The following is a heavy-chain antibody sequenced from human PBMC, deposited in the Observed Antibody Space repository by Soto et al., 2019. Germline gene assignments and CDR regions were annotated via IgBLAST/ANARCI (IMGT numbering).Heavy chain of an antibody. V-gene: IGHV4-39*01. CDR2: IYYSGST. J-gene: IGHJ4*02. Sequence: LQLQESGPGLVKPSETLSLTCTVSGGSISSSSYYWGWIRQPPGKGLEWIGSIYYSGSTYYNPSLKSRVTISVDTSKNQFSLKLSSVTAADTAVYYCARHEASPAFDYWGQGTLVTVSS. CDR3: ARHEASPAFDY. D-gene: IGHD2-2*01. CDR1: GGSISSSSYY.